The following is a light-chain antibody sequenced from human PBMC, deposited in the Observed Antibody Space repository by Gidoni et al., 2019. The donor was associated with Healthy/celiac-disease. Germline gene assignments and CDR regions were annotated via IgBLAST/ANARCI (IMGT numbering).Light chain of an antibody. Sequence: DIQMPQSPSSLSASVGDRVTITCRASQSISSYLNWYQQKPGKAPKLLIYAASNLESGVPSRFSGSGSGTDFTLTISSLQPEDFATYYCQQSYSTLWTFGQGTKVEIK. V-gene: IGKV1-39*01. J-gene: IGKJ1*01. CDR3: QQSYSTLWT. CDR2: AAS. CDR1: QSISSY.